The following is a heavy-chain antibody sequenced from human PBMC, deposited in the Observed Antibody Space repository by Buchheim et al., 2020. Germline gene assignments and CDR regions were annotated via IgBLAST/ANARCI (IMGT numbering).Heavy chain of an antibody. D-gene: IGHD2-2*01. J-gene: IGHJ4*02. CDR2: ISSSGYTI. V-gene: IGHV3-48*03. CDR3: ARDVSRRSTSWSYVDN. CDR1: GFTFSYYE. Sequence: EVQLVESGGGLVQPGGSLRLSCAASGFTFSYYEMNWVRQAPGKGLEWVSYISSSGYTIYYADSVTGRFTISRANAKNSLYLQMNSLRAEDTAVYYCARDVSRRSTSWSYVDNWGQGTL.